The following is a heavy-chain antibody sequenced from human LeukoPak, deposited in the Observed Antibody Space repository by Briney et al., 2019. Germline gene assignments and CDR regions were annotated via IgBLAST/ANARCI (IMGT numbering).Heavy chain of an antibody. J-gene: IGHJ6*03. Sequence: ASVKVSCKASGGTFSTFGISWVRQAPGHGLDWIGGIIPVCDTANYAQKFHDRVTITADESTSTAYMELSSLRSEDTAVYYCARYVYDFWSGYSIENYYYYMDVWGKGTTVTVSS. CDR1: GGTFSTFG. CDR3: ARYVYDFWSGYSIENYYYYMDV. D-gene: IGHD3-3*01. CDR2: IIPVCDTA. V-gene: IGHV1-69*13.